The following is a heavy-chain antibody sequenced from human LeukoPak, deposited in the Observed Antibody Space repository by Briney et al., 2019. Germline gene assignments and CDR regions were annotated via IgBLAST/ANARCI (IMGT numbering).Heavy chain of an antibody. CDR3: ARASFNVVFGNWFDP. J-gene: IGHJ5*02. CDR2: VYYSGST. V-gene: IGHV4-39*01. Sequence: SETLSLTCTVSSGSIGSSSNYWGWIRQAPGKGLEWIGNVYYSGSTFYNPSLKSRVTISVDTSKNQFSLKLRSVTAADTAIYYCARASFNVVFGNWFDPWGQGTLFTVSS. D-gene: IGHD2-8*01. CDR1: SGSIGSSSNY.